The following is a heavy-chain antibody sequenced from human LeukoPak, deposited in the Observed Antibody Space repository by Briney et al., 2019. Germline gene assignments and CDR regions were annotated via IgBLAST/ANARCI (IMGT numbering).Heavy chain of an antibody. CDR3: ARGAVPFDY. CDR2: INHSGST. D-gene: IGHD2-2*01. V-gene: IGHV4-34*01. CDR1: GGSFSGYY. J-gene: IGHJ4*02. Sequence: SETLSLTCAVYGGSFSGYYWSWIRQPPVKGLEWIGEINHSGSTNYNPSLKSRVTISVDTSKNQFSLKLSSVTAADTAVYYCARGAVPFDYWGQGTLVTVSS.